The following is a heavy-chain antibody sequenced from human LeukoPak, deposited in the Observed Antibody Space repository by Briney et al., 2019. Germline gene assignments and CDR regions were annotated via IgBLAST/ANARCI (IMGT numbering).Heavy chain of an antibody. V-gene: IGHV3-74*01. CDR1: GFIFSSFW. Sequence: GGSLRLSCAASGFIFSSFWMHWVRQAPGKGLVWVSRINSDGSSTSYADSVKGRFTISRDNAKNTLYLQMNSLRAEDTAVYYCARDPGYSSSGGAFDIWGQGTMVTVSS. CDR2: INSDGSST. J-gene: IGHJ3*02. D-gene: IGHD6-19*01. CDR3: ARDPGYSSSGGAFDI.